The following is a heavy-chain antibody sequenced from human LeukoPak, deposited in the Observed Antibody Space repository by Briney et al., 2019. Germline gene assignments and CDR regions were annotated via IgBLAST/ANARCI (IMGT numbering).Heavy chain of an antibody. CDR2: INSDGSST. D-gene: IGHD6-19*01. CDR1: GFTFNNYW. J-gene: IGHJ4*02. V-gene: IGHV3-74*01. CDR3: ASVTVSGWYTALDY. Sequence: GGSLRLSCEASGFTFNNYWMHWVRQVPGEGLVWVSHINSDGSSTSYADSVKGRFTVSRDNAKNTLYLLMSNLRAEDTAVYYCASVTVSGWYTALDYWGQGTLVSVSS.